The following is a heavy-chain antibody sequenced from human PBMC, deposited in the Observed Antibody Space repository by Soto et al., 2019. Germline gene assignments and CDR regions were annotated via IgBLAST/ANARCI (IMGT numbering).Heavy chain of an antibody. J-gene: IGHJ4*02. V-gene: IGHV3-64D*06. Sequence: SLRLSCSASGFKFSGSAMHWVRQAPGKGPEYVSAISTSGRDTYYADSVKGRFTISRDNSKNTVHLQMSSLRTEDTAVYYCLRDIFGVVIFDSWGQGTPGTVSS. CDR1: GFKFSGSA. CDR2: ISTSGRDT. D-gene: IGHD3-3*01. CDR3: LRDIFGVVIFDS.